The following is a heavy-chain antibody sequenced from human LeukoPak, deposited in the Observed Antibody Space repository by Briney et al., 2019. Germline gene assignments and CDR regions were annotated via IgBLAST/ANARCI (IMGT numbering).Heavy chain of an antibody. V-gene: IGHV4-34*01. CDR2: INHSGST. Sequence: PSETLSLTCAVYGGSFSGYYWSWIRQPPGKGLEWIGEINHSGSTNYNPSLKSRVTISVDTSKNQFSLKLSSVTAADTAVYYCARGALTAMLDCWGQGTLVTVSS. CDR3: ARGALTAMLDC. J-gene: IGHJ4*02. D-gene: IGHD5-18*01. CDR1: GGSFSGYY.